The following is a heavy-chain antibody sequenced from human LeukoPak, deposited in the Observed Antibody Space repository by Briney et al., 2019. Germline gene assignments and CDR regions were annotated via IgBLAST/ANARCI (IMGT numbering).Heavy chain of an antibody. CDR1: GFTFSSYS. V-gene: IGHV3-21*01. Sequence: PGGSLRLSCAASGFTFSSYSMNWVRQAPGKGLEWVSSISSSSSYIYYADSVKGRFTISRENAKNSLYLQMNSLRAEDTAVYYCARECSGGSCYEDYWGQGTLVTVSS. D-gene: IGHD2-15*01. J-gene: IGHJ4*02. CDR3: ARECSGGSCYEDY. CDR2: ISSSSSYI.